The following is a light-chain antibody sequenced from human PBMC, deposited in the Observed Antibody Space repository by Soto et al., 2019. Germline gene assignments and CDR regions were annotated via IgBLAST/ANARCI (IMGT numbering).Light chain of an antibody. CDR1: SNDVGGYNY. CDR2: DVS. J-gene: IGLJ1*01. CDR3: SSYTTTTTSCV. V-gene: IGLV2-14*01. Sequence: QSVLNQPASVSGSPGQSITISCTGTSNDVGGYNYVSWYQQYPDKAPTLIIYDVSNRPSGVSTRFSGSKSGNRASLTISGLQAEDEADYYCSSYTTTTTSCVFGTGTKVTVL.